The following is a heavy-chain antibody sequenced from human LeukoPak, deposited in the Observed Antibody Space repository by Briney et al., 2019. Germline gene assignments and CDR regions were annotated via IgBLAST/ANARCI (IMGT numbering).Heavy chain of an antibody. D-gene: IGHD2-2*01. Sequence: NPSETLSLTCTVSGGSIRGSSHYWGWIRQPPGKGLEWIGSIYYSGNTYYNPSLKSRVTISVDTSKNQFSLKLSSVTAADTAVYYCARVGLDISTHLDYWGQGTLVTVSS. V-gene: IGHV4-39*07. CDR3: ARVGLDISTHLDY. CDR2: IYYSGNT. J-gene: IGHJ4*02. CDR1: GGSIRGSSHY.